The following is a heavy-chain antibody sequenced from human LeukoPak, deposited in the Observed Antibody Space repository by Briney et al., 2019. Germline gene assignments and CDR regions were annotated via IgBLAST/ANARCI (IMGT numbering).Heavy chain of an antibody. Sequence: GGSLRLSCTASGFTVSSNYMTWVRQAPGQGLEWVSVIYFGGTTYYADSVKGRFTISRDNSKNTVYLQMNSLRVEDTAVYYCARDRAAASGTEAFDIWGQGTMVTVSS. CDR3: ARDRAAASGTEAFDI. J-gene: IGHJ3*02. CDR1: GFTVSSNY. CDR2: IYFGGTT. D-gene: IGHD6-13*01. V-gene: IGHV3-53*01.